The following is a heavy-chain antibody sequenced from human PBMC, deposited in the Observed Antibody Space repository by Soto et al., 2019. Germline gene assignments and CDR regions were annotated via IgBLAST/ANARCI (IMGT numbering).Heavy chain of an antibody. CDR3: ASAVAGTKGYYGMDV. V-gene: IGHV5-51*01. CDR1: GYSFTSYW. J-gene: IGHJ6*02. Sequence: GESLKISCKGSGYSFTSYWIGWVRQMPGKGLEWMGIIYPGDSDTRYSPSFQGQVTISADKSISTAYLQWSSLKASDTAMYYFASAVAGTKGYYGMDVWGQGTTVNVSS. CDR2: IYPGDSDT. D-gene: IGHD6-19*01.